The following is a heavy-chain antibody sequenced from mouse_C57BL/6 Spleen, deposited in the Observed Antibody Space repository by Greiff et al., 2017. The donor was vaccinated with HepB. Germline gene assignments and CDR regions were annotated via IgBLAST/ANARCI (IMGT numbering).Heavy chain of an antibody. CDR3: ARWDYDYEGFAY. V-gene: IGHV1-7*01. CDR1: GYTFTSYW. D-gene: IGHD2-4*01. J-gene: IGHJ3*01. CDR2: INPSSGYT. Sequence: QVQLKQSGAELAKPGASVKLSCKASGYTFTSYWMHWVKQRPGQGLEWIGYINPSSGYTKYNQKFKDKATLTADKSSSTAYMQLSSLTYEDSAVYDCARWDYDYEGFAYWGQGTLVTVSA.